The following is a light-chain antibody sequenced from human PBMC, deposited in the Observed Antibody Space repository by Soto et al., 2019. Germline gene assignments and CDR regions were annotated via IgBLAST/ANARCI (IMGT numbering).Light chain of an antibody. J-gene: IGKJ4*01. CDR2: GAS. V-gene: IGKV3-20*01. CDR3: QQYGSSRLT. Sequence: EIVLTQSPGTLSLSPGQRTTLSCRASQSISNNYLAWYQQKPGQAPRPLIYGASRRCTGIPDRFSGSGSGTDFTITISRLEPEDFAVYHCQQYGSSRLTFGGGTKVEIK. CDR1: QSISNNY.